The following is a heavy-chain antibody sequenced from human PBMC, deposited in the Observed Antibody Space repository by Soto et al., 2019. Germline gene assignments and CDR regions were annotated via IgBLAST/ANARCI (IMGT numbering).Heavy chain of an antibody. CDR1: GYTFTSDG. D-gene: IGHD2-15*01. Sequence: GASVKVSFKASGYTFTSDGINWVRQAPGQGLEWMGWISAYNGNTDYAQKLQGRVTMTTDTSTNTAYMELRNLRSDDTAVYFCARGQQGYLPVFDPWGQGTLVTVSS. V-gene: IGHV1-18*04. CDR2: ISAYNGNT. CDR3: ARGQQGYLPVFDP. J-gene: IGHJ5*02.